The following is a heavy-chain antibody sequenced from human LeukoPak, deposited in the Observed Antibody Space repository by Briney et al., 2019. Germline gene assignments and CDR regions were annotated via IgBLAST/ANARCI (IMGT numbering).Heavy chain of an antibody. J-gene: IGHJ3*02. Sequence: GGSLRLSCAASGFAISSYGMHWVRQAPGKGLEWVAVIWYDGSNKYYADSVKGRFTISRDNSKNTLYLQMNSLRAEDTAVYYCARGTRGGTTRAFDIWGQGTMVTVSS. D-gene: IGHD1-7*01. CDR1: GFAISSYG. V-gene: IGHV3-33*01. CDR2: IWYDGSNK. CDR3: ARGTRGGTTRAFDI.